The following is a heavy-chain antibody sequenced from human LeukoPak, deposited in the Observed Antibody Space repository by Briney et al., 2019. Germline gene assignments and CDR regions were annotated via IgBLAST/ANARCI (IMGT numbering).Heavy chain of an antibody. J-gene: IGHJ4*02. V-gene: IGHV4-34*01. CDR1: GDSFSGHY. CDR2: INHSGST. Sequence: PSETLSLTCAVYGDSFSGHYWSWLRQPPGKGLEWIGEINHSGSTTSNPSLNNRVTISVNTSKNQFFLKQTHAPSAHTAVYYCGGHRYGLGSLDSWGQGTLVTVSS. CDR3: GGHRYGLGSLDS. D-gene: IGHD3-10*01.